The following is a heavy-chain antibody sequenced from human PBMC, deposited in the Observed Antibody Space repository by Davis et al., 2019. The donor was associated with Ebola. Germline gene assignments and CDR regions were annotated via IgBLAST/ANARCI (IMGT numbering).Heavy chain of an antibody. J-gene: IGHJ4*02. D-gene: IGHD4-23*01. CDR3: AKRWQVRYFGY. CDR2: FIDSSGAT. Sequence: PGGSLRLSCAASGFTFSNYIMSWVRQSPGQGLEWVSSFIDSSGATYYADSVKGRFTVSRDNSKNTLYLHMNSLRVEDTAVYYCAKRWQVRYFGYWGQGTLVTVS. CDR1: GFTFSNYI. V-gene: IGHV3-23*01.